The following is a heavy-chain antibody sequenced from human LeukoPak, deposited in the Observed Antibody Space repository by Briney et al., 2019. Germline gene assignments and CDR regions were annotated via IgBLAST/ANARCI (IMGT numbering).Heavy chain of an antibody. CDR2: INHSGST. CDR3: ASTPRYYDFWSGYSNFDY. CDR1: GGSFSGYY. J-gene: IGHJ4*02. D-gene: IGHD3-3*01. Sequence: PSETLSLTCAVYGGSFSGYYWSWIRQPPGKGLEWIGEINHSGSTNYNPSLKSRVTISVDTSKNQFSLKLSSVTAADTAVYYCASTPRYYDFWSGYSNFDYWGQGTLVTVSS. V-gene: IGHV4-34*01.